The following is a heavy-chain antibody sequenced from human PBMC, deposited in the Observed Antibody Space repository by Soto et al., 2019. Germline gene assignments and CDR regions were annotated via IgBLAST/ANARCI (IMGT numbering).Heavy chain of an antibody. J-gene: IGHJ3*02. CDR2: INAGNGNT. V-gene: IGHV1-3*01. CDR3: AREGEQWLVGDAFDI. Sequence: ASVKVSFKASGYTFTSYAMHWVRQAPGLRLEWMGWINAGNGNTKYSQKFQGRVTITRDTSASTAYMELSSLRSEDTAVYYCAREGEQWLVGDAFDIWGQGTMVTVSS. D-gene: IGHD6-19*01. CDR1: GYTFTSYA.